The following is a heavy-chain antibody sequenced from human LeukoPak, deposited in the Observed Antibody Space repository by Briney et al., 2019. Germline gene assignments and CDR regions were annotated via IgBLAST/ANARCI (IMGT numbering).Heavy chain of an antibody. Sequence: SETLSLTCTVSGGSISTYYWNWIRQPAGKGLEWIGRIYISGATNFNPSLQSRVTISVDKSKNQFSLKLNSVTAADTAVYYCARRIVGATGGYYWGQGTLVTVSS. CDR1: GGSISTYY. CDR3: ARRIVGATGGYY. CDR2: IYISGAT. D-gene: IGHD1-26*01. V-gene: IGHV4-4*07. J-gene: IGHJ4*02.